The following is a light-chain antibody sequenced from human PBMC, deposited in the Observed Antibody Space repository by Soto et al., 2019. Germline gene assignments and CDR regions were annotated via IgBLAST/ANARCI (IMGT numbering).Light chain of an antibody. J-gene: IGKJ1*01. CDR3: QQYNNWRT. Sequence: EIVMTQSPATLSVSPGARATLSCRASQSVGSDLVWYRQKPGQAPRLLVYGASTRATGIPARFSGSGSGTEFTLTISSLQSEDFAVYYCQQYNNWRTFGQGTKVDIK. V-gene: IGKV3-15*01. CDR2: GAS. CDR1: QSVGSD.